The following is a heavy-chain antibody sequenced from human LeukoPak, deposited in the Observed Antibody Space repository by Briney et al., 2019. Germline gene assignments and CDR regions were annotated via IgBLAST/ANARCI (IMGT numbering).Heavy chain of an antibody. V-gene: IGHV1-2*06. D-gene: IGHD3-22*01. CDR2: INPNSGGT. J-gene: IGHJ4*02. CDR3: ARVGGRTTLGPTMSDSSGYYYNY. Sequence: ASVKVSCKASGYTLTGYYMHWVRQAPGQGLEWMGRINPNSGGTNYAQKFQGRVTMTRDPSISTAYMDLSRLRSDGTAVYYCARVGGRTTLGPTMSDSSGYYYNYWGQGTLVTVSS. CDR1: GYTLTGYY.